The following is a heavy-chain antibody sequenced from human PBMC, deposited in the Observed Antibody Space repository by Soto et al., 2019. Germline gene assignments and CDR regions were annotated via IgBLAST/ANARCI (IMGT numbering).Heavy chain of an antibody. J-gene: IGHJ4*02. CDR3: AKDRVDYGDYRGLDY. Sequence: EVQLLESGGGLVQPGGSLRLSCAASGFTFSSYAMTWVRQAPGKGLEWVSAISGSGTNRYYADSVKGRFTSSRDNSKNTLYLQMHSLRTEDTAVYYCAKDRVDYGDYRGLDYWGQGTLVTVSS. CDR2: ISGSGTNR. CDR1: GFTFSSYA. V-gene: IGHV3-23*01. D-gene: IGHD4-17*01.